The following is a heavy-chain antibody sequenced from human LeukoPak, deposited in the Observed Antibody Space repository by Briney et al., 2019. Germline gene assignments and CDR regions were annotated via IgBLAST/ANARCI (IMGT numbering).Heavy chain of an antibody. Sequence: AGGSLRLSCAASGFTFDDYGMSWVRQGPGKGLEWVSGINWNGGTTGYADSVKGRFTISRDNAKNSLYLQMNSLRAGGTALYYCARAAICGDYVLVKYYFDYGGKGTLVSVSS. J-gene: IGHJ4*02. CDR3: ARAAICGDYVLVKYYFDY. V-gene: IGHV3-20*04. CDR2: INWNGGTT. CDR1: GFTFDDYG. D-gene: IGHD4-17*01.